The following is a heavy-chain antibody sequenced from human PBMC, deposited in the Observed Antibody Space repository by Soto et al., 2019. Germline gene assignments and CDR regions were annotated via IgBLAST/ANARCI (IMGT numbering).Heavy chain of an antibody. CDR2: MNPSTGKA. V-gene: IGHV1-8*01. D-gene: IGHD6-25*01. J-gene: IGHJ4*02. CDR3: ARRKERSGPNYFDY. CDR1: GYTFTTYD. Sequence: RASVKVSCKASGYTFTTYDINWVRQAPGQGLEWMGWMNPSTGKAGYAQKFQGRVTMTRDNSISTAYMELSSLRSDDTALYYCARRKERSGPNYFDYWGQGTLVTVSS.